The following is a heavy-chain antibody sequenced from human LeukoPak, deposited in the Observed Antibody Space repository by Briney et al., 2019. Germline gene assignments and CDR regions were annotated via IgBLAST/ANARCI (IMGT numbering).Heavy chain of an antibody. CDR2: IFYGVIT. CDR1: GDSISNYY. D-gene: IGHD6-6*01. CDR3: AREFSSSSPYYSYYYMDV. Sequence: SETLSLTCTVSGDSISNYYWTWIRQPPGKGLEWIGYIFYGVITKYNPSLKSRVTISGDTSKNQLSLKLTSVTAADTAVYYCAREFSSSSPYYSYYYMDVWGKGTTVTVSS. V-gene: IGHV4-59*01. J-gene: IGHJ6*03.